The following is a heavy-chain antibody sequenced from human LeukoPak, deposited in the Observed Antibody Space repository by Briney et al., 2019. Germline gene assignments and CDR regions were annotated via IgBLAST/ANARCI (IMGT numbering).Heavy chain of an antibody. CDR2: ISGYTGQT. D-gene: IGHD2-8*02. V-gene: IGHV1-18*01. Sequence: ASVKVSCKTSGYMFRHFGLTWVRQAPGQGFEWLGWISGYTGQTNYTLNLAGRVTVTIDTSTDTGYMELRSLRSDDTAMYYCARVIYDSTGHPSFDYWGRGTLVTVST. CDR3: ARVIYDSTGHPSFDY. J-gene: IGHJ4*02. CDR1: GYMFRHFG.